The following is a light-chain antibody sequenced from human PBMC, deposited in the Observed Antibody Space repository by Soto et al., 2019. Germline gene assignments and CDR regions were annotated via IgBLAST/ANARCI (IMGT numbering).Light chain of an antibody. CDR1: LTISNNY. V-gene: IGKV3-20*01. Sequence: EIVLTQSPGTLSLSPGERATLSCTASLTISNNYLAWYQQKPGQAPRLLMYGASSRASDIPDRFSGSGSGTDFTITIGGLEPEDSAVYYCPQYGSSPFTFGPGTKVDIK. CDR2: GAS. CDR3: PQYGSSPFT. J-gene: IGKJ3*01.